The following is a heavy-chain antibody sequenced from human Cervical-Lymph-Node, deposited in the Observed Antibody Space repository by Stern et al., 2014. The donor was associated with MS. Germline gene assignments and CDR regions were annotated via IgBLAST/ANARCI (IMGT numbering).Heavy chain of an antibody. CDR2: IYWDDDK. CDR3: AHRRWYYYGLDV. CDR1: GLALSNSGAG. V-gene: IGHV2-5*02. J-gene: IGHJ6*02. D-gene: IGHD6-13*01. Sequence: QITLKESGPTLVKPTQTLTLTCTFSGLALSNSGAGVGWIRWPPGKALEWLAFIYWDDDKRYSPSLESRLTITKGTSKNQVVLTMTNMDPVDTATYYCAHRRWYYYGLDVWGQGSTVTVS.